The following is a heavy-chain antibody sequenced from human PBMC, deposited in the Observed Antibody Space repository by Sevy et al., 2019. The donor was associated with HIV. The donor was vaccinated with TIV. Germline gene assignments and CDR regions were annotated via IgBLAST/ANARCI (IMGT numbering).Heavy chain of an antibody. Sequence: GESLKISCKGSGYSFTSYWIGWVRQMPGKGLEWMGIIYPGDSDTRDSPSFQGQVTISADKSISTAYLQWSSLKASDTAMYYCARHVXDWSSTSCYGAGAYYYYGMDVWGQGTTVTVSS. V-gene: IGHV5-51*01. D-gene: IGHD2-2*01. CDR2: IYPGDSDT. CDR1: GYSFTSYW. CDR3: ARHVXDWSSTSCYGAGAYYYYGMDV. J-gene: IGHJ6*02.